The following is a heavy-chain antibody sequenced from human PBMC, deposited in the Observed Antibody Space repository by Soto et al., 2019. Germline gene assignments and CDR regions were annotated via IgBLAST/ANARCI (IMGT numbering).Heavy chain of an antibody. CDR1: GDTFKNCV. D-gene: IGHD3-10*01. V-gene: IGHV1-69*01. J-gene: IGHJ6*02. CDR3: AAELGFGKLSVV. Sequence: QVQVVQSGVEVRRPGSSVKVSCKASGDTFKNCVISWVRQAPGQGLEWMGGIIPLFGTTDFAQRFQGRLTSTTDESTTTAYMELSRLRSEDTATYCCAAELGFGKLSVVWGQGTTVIGSS. CDR2: IIPLFGTT.